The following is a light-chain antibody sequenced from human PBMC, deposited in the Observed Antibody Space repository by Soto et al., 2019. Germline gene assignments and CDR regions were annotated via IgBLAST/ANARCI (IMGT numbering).Light chain of an antibody. V-gene: IGKV3-15*01. Sequence: RVMTQSPASLSVSPGEGASLSCRASQNINNLLAWYQQRPGQPPRLLIYGASTRATGIPARFSGSGSGTEFTLTIGSLQSEDFAVYYCQQYNNWPITFGQGTRLEIK. CDR2: GAS. J-gene: IGKJ5*01. CDR3: QQYNNWPIT. CDR1: QNINNL.